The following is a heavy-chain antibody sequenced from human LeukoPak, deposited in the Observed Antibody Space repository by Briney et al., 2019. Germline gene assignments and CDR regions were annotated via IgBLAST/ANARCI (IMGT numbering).Heavy chain of an antibody. Sequence: PGGSLRLSCAASGFTFSSYGFHWVRQAPGKGLEWVAVIWYDGSNKYYADSVKGRFTISRDNSKNTLYLQMYSLRAEDTAAYYCARDGSGTYDKVHYYYGMDVWGQGTTVTVSS. V-gene: IGHV3-33*01. CDR1: GFTFSSYG. CDR3: ARDGSGTYDKVHYYYGMDV. J-gene: IGHJ6*02. CDR2: IWYDGSNK. D-gene: IGHD3-10*01.